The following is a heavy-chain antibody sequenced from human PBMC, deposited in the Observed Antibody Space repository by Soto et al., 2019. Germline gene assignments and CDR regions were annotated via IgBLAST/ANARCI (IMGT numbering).Heavy chain of an antibody. Sequence: PSETLSLTCTVSGGSISSYYWSWIRQPPGKGLEWIGYIYYSGSTNYNPSLKSRVTISVDTSKNQFSLKLSSVTAADTAVYYCARFGVVSSEYYFDYWGQGTLVTVSS. CDR3: ARFGVVSSEYYFDY. D-gene: IGHD3-3*01. J-gene: IGHJ4*02. CDR2: IYYSGST. CDR1: GGSISSYY. V-gene: IGHV4-59*01.